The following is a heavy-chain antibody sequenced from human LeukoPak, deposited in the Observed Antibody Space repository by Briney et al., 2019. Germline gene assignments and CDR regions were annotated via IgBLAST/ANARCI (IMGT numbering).Heavy chain of an antibody. V-gene: IGHV3-7*01. J-gene: IGHJ4*02. CDR3: ARDIEAAGLFFDY. CDR2: RKYDGREK. D-gene: IGHD6-13*01. CDR1: GCTFSSYW. Sequence: GGSLRLSCAASGCTFSSYWMSWVRQALGKGLEWVANRKYDGREKDYVDSVKGRLTISRDNAKNSLYLQMNSLRAEDTAVYYCARDIEAAGLFFDYWGQGTLVTVSS.